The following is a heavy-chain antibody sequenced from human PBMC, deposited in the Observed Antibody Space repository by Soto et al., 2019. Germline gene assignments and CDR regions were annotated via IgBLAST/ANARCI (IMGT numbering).Heavy chain of an antibody. V-gene: IGHV3-48*02. CDR3: AKIRSGGHFDC. CDR2: ITAGSTI. D-gene: IGHD2-15*01. Sequence: PGGSLRLSCAASGFIFSSYTLGWVRQAPGKGLEWVSSITAGSTIYYADSVKGRFTISGNNAKNSLYLQLDSLRDEDTAVYYCAKIRSGGHFDCWGQGTLVTV. CDR1: GFIFSSYT. J-gene: IGHJ4*02.